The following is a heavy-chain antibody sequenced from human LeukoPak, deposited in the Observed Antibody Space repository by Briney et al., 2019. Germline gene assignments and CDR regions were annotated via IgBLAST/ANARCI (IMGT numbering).Heavy chain of an antibody. J-gene: IGHJ4*02. V-gene: IGHV3-21*01. CDR1: GFTFSSYS. Sequence: PGGSLRLSCAASGFTFSSYSMNWVRQAPGKGLEWVSSISSSSSYIYYADSVKGRFTISRDNAKNSLYLQMNSLRAEDTAVYYCAREGRSGWYFDYWGQGTLVTISS. CDR3: AREGRSGWYFDY. D-gene: IGHD6-19*01. CDR2: ISSSSSYI.